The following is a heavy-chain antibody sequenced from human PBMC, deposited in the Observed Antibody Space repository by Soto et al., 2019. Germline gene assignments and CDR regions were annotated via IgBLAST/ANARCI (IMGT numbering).Heavy chain of an antibody. Sequence: PGESLKISCKVSGYSFSSYWIGWVRQMPGKGLEWMGIIYPGDSDTRYSPSFQGQVTISADKFTSTVNLQWSSLKASDTAMYYCARFPLPSVEARKNWFDPWGQGTLVTVSS. CDR2: IYPGDSDT. V-gene: IGHV5-51*01. D-gene: IGHD6-6*01. CDR3: ARFPLPSVEARKNWFDP. CDR1: GYSFSSYW. J-gene: IGHJ5*02.